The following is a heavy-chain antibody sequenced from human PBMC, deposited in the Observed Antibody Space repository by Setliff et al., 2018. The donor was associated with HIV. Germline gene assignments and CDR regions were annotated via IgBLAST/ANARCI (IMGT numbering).Heavy chain of an antibody. V-gene: IGHV3-21*01. J-gene: IGHJ4*02. Sequence: PGGSLRLSCAASGFTFTDYTMNWVRQAPGKGLEWVSSITSGSTYVNYADSVKGRFSISRDNSENTLYLQMNSLRVEDMAVYYCARPNYYDSSGSFDYWGQGTLVTVSS. CDR2: ITSGSTYV. CDR1: GFTFTDYT. D-gene: IGHD3-22*01. CDR3: ARPNYYDSSGSFDY.